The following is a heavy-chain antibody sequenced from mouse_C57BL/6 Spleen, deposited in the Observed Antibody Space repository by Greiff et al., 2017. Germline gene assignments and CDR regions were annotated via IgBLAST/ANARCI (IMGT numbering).Heavy chain of an antibody. CDR3: ARDYGSSLLFDY. D-gene: IGHD1-1*01. Sequence: VQLKESGGGLVKPGGSLKLSCAASGFTFSSYAMSWVRQTPEKRLEWVATISDGGSYTYYPDNVKGRFTISRDNAKNNLYLQMSHLKSEDTAMYYCARDYGSSLLFDYWGQGTTLTVSS. V-gene: IGHV5-4*01. J-gene: IGHJ2*01. CDR1: GFTFSSYA. CDR2: ISDGGSYT.